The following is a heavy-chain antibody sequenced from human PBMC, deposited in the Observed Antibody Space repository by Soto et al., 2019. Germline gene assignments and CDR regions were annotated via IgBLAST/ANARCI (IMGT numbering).Heavy chain of an antibody. V-gene: IGHV1-3*01. D-gene: IGHD3-16*01. Sequence: ASVKVSCKASGYIFVNFALHWARQAPGQRLEWMGWINAGNGNTKYSQKFQGRVTITRDTSASTAYMELSSLRSEDTAVYYCASEGDYYYGMDVWGQGTTVTVSS. CDR3: ASEGDYYYGMDV. J-gene: IGHJ6*02. CDR2: INAGNGNT. CDR1: GYIFVNFA.